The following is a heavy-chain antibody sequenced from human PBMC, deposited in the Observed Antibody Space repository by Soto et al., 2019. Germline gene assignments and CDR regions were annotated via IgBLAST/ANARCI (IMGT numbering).Heavy chain of an antibody. CDR2: ISYDGSNK. V-gene: IGHV3-30*18. Sequence: PGGSLRLSCAASGFTFSSYGMHWVRQAPGKGLEWVAVISYDGSNKYYADSVKGRFTISRDNSKNTLYLQMNSLRAEDTAVYYCAKEGLTTVKYYFDYWGQGTLVTVSS. CDR1: GFTFSSYG. CDR3: AKEGLTTVKYYFDY. D-gene: IGHD4-17*01. J-gene: IGHJ4*02.